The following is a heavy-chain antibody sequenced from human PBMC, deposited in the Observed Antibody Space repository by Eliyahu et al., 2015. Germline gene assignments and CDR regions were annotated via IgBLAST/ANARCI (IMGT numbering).Heavy chain of an antibody. V-gene: IGHV4-34*01. J-gene: IGHJ4*02. Sequence: QVQLQQWGAGLLKPSETLSLTCAVYGGSFSGYXWSWXRQPPGKGLEWIGEIKHSGKTNYTPSLKSRVTISVDTSKNQFSLKLSSVTAADTAVYYCARRNHPYCGGDCYSAPLSYFDYWGQGTLVTVSS. CDR1: GGSFSGYX. CDR3: ARRNHPYCGGDCYSAPLSYFDY. D-gene: IGHD2-21*02. CDR2: IKHSGKT.